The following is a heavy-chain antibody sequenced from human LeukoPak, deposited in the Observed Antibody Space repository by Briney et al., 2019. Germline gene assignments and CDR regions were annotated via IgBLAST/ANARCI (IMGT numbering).Heavy chain of an antibody. CDR1: GFTFSGSA. J-gene: IGHJ4*02. D-gene: IGHD1-1*01. Sequence: PGGSLRLSCAASGFTFSGSAIHWVRQASGKGLEWVGRIRSKTNSYATSYAASVKGRFALSRDDSKNTAYLQVNSLKTEDTAVYYCTRYNVGFESWGQGTLVTVSS. CDR3: TRYNVGFES. V-gene: IGHV3-73*01. CDR2: IRSKTNSYAT.